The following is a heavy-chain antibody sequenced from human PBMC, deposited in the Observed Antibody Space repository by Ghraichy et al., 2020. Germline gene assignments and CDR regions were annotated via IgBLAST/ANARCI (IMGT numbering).Heavy chain of an antibody. D-gene: IGHD3-9*01. Sequence: GESLNISCAASGFTFSSYAMHWVRQAPGKGLEWVAVISYDGSNKYYADSVKGRFTISRDNSKNTLYLQMNSLRAEDTAVYYCARDFSTNYDILTGYYGPYYGMDVWGQGTTVTVSS. CDR3: ARDFSTNYDILTGYYGPYYGMDV. V-gene: IGHV3-30-3*01. J-gene: IGHJ6*02. CDR1: GFTFSSYA. CDR2: ISYDGSNK.